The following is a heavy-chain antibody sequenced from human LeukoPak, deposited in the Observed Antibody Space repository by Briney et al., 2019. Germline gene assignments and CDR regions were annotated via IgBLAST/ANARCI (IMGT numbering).Heavy chain of an antibody. V-gene: IGHV1-69*05. Sequence: SVKVSCKASGGTFSSYAISWVRQAPGQGLEWMGGIIPIFGTANYAQKVQGRVTMTTDTSTSTAYMELRSLRSGDTAVYYCARRALTTMVRGVIINDYYYYGMDVWGQGTTVTVSS. CDR3: ARRALTTMVRGVIINDYYYYGMDV. CDR2: IIPIFGTA. CDR1: GGTFSSYA. D-gene: IGHD3-10*01. J-gene: IGHJ6*02.